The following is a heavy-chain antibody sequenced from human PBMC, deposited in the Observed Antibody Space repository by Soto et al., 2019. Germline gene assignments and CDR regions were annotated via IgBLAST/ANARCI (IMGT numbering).Heavy chain of an antibody. J-gene: IGHJ3*02. Sequence: EVQLVESGGGLVQPGRSLRLSCAASGFTFDDYAMHWVRQAPGKGLEWVSGISWNSGSIGYADSVKGRFTISRDNAKNSLYLQMNSLRAEDTASYYCAKGRYSSGWWEDAFDIWGQGTMVTVSS. V-gene: IGHV3-9*01. CDR1: GFTFDDYA. CDR3: AKGRYSSGWWEDAFDI. CDR2: ISWNSGSI. D-gene: IGHD6-19*01.